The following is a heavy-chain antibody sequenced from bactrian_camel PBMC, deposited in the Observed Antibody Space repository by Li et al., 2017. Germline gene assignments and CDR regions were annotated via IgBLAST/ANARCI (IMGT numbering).Heavy chain of an antibody. CDR3: AKDEAYGGVVAGGPFGS. Sequence: HVQLVESGGGLVQPGGSLRLSCAASGLTFDRYAVAWFRQAPGKEREGVACISWSSGSIYYTDSVKGRFTISREHGKDIVYLQMNSLKVEDMAMYYCAKDEAYGGVVAGGPFGSWGQGTQVTVS. V-gene: IGHV3S60*01. J-gene: IGHJ6*01. D-gene: IGHD6*01. CDR1: GLTFDRYA. CDR2: ISWSSGSI.